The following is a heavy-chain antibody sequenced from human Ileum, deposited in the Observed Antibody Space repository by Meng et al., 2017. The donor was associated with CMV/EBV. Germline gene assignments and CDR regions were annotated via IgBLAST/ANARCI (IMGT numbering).Heavy chain of an antibody. CDR1: GFTFSSYA. CDR3: AKFPFIGYCSSTSCSYFDY. D-gene: IGHD2-2*01. V-gene: IGHV3-23*01. J-gene: IGHJ4*02. CDR2: ISGSGGST. Sequence: GGSLRLSCAASGFTFSSYAMSWVRQAPGKGLEWVSAISGSGGSTYYADSVKGRFTISRDNSKNTLYLQMNSLRAEDTAVYYCAKFPFIGYCSSTSCSYFDYWGQGTLVTVSS.